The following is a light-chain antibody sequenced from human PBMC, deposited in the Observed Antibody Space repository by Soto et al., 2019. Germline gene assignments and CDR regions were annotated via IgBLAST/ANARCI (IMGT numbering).Light chain of an antibody. Sequence: EIVMTQSPATLSVSPGERATLSCRASQSVNNNLAWYQQKPGQAPRLLIYGASTRATGIPARFSGSGSGTEFTLTISSLLSEDVAVYYCHQYNYWPPAFGQGTKVEIK. CDR3: HQYNYWPPA. CDR2: GAS. CDR1: QSVNNN. J-gene: IGKJ1*01. V-gene: IGKV3-15*01.